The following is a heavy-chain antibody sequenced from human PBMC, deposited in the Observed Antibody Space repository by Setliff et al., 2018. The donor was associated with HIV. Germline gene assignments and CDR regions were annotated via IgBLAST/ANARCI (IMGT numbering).Heavy chain of an antibody. CDR2: FDLEDGET. J-gene: IGHJ4*02. CDR3: AREGPKTYYFDY. Sequence: ASVKVSCKVSGYSVTELSTHWVRQAPGKGLEWMGSFDLEDGETIYAQKFQGRVTLTSDTSTNTVYMELSSLRSEDTAVYYCAREGPKTYYFDYWGQGTLVTVSS. CDR1: GYSVTELS. V-gene: IGHV1-24*01.